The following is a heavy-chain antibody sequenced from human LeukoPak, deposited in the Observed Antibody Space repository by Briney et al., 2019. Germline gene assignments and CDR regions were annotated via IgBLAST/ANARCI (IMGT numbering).Heavy chain of an antibody. J-gene: IGHJ6*02. Sequence: GASVKVSCKASGGTFSSYAISWVRQAPGQGLEWMGGIIPIFGTANYAQKFQGRVTITADESTSTAYMELSSLRSEDTAVYYCARQAWEQLASNYYYYGMDVWGQGTTVTVSS. CDR3: ARQAWEQLASNYYYYGMDV. CDR2: IIPIFGTA. V-gene: IGHV1-69*13. CDR1: GGTFSSYA. D-gene: IGHD6-13*01.